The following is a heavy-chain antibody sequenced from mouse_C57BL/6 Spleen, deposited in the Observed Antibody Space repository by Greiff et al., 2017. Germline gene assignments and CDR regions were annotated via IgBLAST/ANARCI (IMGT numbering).Heavy chain of an antibody. CDR3: AREAYYYGSSSYWYFDV. CDR1: GFTFSSYA. V-gene: IGHV5-4*01. J-gene: IGHJ1*03. CDR2: ISDGGSYT. Sequence: EVMLVESGGGLVKPGGSLKLSCAASGFTFSSYAMSWVRQTPEKRLEWVATISDGGSYTYYPDNVTGRFTISRDNAKNNLYLQMSHLKSEDTAMYYCAREAYYYGSSSYWYFDVWGTGTTVTVSS. D-gene: IGHD1-1*01.